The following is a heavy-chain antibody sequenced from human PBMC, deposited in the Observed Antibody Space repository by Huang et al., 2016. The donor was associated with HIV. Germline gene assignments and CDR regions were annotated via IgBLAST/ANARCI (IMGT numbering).Heavy chain of an antibody. D-gene: IGHD6-19*01. J-gene: IGHJ3*01. CDR3: ARVGSGWSLLGDALDF. Sequence: QVQLVQSGAEVKKPGASVRISCKASGYTFTSNHINWVRQAPGQGLELMGKIKPSGGSTDDAQKFQDRITMTRDRSTSTVYLELRSLTADDTAIYYCARVGSGWSLLGDALDFWGRGTMVTVSS. CDR1: GYTFTSNH. CDR2: IKPSGGST. V-gene: IGHV1-46*01.